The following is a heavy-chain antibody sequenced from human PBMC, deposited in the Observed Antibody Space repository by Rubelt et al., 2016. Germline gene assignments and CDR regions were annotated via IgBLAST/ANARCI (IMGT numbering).Heavy chain of an antibody. J-gene: IGHJ4*02. CDR1: GFTFSKAW. D-gene: IGHD4-23*01. Sequence: EVQAVESGGGLVKPGGSLRLSCEASGFTFSKAWLSWVRQAPGKGLEWVGRIKSKAEGETTDYAAAVKGRFTTSRGESKRTVFLQMGGLEVADTGIYYWWVHGGNWGRGTLVTVSS. CDR3: WVHGGN. V-gene: IGHV3-15*05. CDR2: IKSKAEGETT.